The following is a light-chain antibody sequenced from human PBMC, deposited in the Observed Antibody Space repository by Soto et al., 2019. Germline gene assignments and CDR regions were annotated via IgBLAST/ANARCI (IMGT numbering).Light chain of an antibody. J-gene: IGKJ1*01. CDR3: HQFGASPQT. CDR2: STS. V-gene: IGKV3-20*01. Sequence: EIVLTQSPGTLSLSPGDRATLSCRASQSLSVSYIAWYQQKPGQAPRLLIYSTSTRATGIPDRFSGRGSGTHFTLAISSLEPEDFAVYYCHQFGASPQTFGQGTTVEV. CDR1: QSLSVSY.